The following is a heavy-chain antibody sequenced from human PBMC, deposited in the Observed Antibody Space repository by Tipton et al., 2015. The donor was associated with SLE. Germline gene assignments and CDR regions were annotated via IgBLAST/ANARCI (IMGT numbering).Heavy chain of an antibody. V-gene: IGHV4-4*07. CDR2: IYTSGST. Sequence: TLSLTCTVSGGSVSSYYWSWIRQPAGKGLEWIGRIYTSGSTNYNPSLKSRVTMSVDTSKNQFSLKLSSVTAADTAVYYCARGGSYWAPFDYWGQGTLVTVSS. J-gene: IGHJ4*02. CDR3: ARGGSYWAPFDY. D-gene: IGHD1-26*01. CDR1: GGSVSSYY.